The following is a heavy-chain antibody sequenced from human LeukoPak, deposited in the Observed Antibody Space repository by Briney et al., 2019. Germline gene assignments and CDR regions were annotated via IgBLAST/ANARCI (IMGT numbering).Heavy chain of an antibody. CDR3: TRDIGDFVSDF. V-gene: IGHV4-39*02. CDR1: GGSIGSGYY. J-gene: IGHJ4*02. D-gene: IGHD2-21*02. CDR2: IHYGGTT. Sequence: SETLSLTFTVSGGSIGSGYYWASIRQTPRKGLEWIGSIHYGGTTHYNPSLQSRVTISADTSKNQFALDLRSVAAADTAVYYCTRDIGDFVSDFWGQGTLVTVSP.